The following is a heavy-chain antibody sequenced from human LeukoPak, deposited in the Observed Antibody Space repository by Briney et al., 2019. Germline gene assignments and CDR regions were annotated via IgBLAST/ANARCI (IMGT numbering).Heavy chain of an antibody. D-gene: IGHD2-2*01. CDR2: INHSGST. V-gene: IGHV4-34*01. CDR1: GGSFSGYY. J-gene: IGHJ5*02. Sequence: PSETLSLTCAVYGGSFSGYYWSWIRQPPGKGLEWIGEINHSGSTNYNPSLKSRVTISVDTSKNQFSLKLSSVTAADTAVYYCARVVVVVPAAISINWFDPCGQGTLVTVSS. CDR3: ARVVVVVPAAISINWFDP.